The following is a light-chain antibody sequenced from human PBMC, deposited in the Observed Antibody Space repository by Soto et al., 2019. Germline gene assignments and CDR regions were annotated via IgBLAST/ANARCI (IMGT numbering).Light chain of an antibody. CDR1: QSFLYSSNNKNY. Sequence: IVMTQSPDYLAVSLGEMATINGTSSQSFLYSSNNKNYLAWYQQKPGPPHKLLSYWASTREAGVPDRFSGSGSGTDYTLTNSSMQAEDVAVYYGKQPYSSPLTVGGGNKVEI. V-gene: IGKV4-1*01. CDR3: KQPYSSPLT. J-gene: IGKJ4*01. CDR2: WAS.